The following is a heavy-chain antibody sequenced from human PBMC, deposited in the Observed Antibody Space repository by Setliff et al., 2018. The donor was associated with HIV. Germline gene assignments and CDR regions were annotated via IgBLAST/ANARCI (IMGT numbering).Heavy chain of an antibody. CDR3: ARRGRDGVFIMFATGFDP. D-gene: IGHD2-8*01. CDR2: IFYTGST. J-gene: IGHJ5*02. Sequence: SETLSLTCKVSGGSISSSHYYWGWIRQPPGKGLEWIGDIFYTGSTYYNPSLKSRVAISVDTSENQFSLKLNSVTAADTAVYYCARRGRDGVFIMFATGFDPWGQGALVTVSS. CDR1: GGSISSSHYY. V-gene: IGHV4-39*01.